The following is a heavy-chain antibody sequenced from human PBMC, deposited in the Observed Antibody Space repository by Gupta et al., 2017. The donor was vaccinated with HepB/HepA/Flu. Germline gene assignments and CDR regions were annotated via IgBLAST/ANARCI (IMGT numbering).Heavy chain of an antibody. D-gene: IGHD2-15*01. CDR2: SHYTAET. Sequence: QVRLQQSGPGLVKPSETLSLTCSVSGDSINNYYWSWVRQPPGKGLEWIAYSHYTAETNYNPSVRSRLTVSVDASKSQFSLRLDSVTAADTAVYFCARHRNGGTYPMDVWGQGTTVTVSS. V-gene: IGHV4-59*08. CDR3: ARHRNGGTYPMDV. J-gene: IGHJ6*02. CDR1: GDSINNYY.